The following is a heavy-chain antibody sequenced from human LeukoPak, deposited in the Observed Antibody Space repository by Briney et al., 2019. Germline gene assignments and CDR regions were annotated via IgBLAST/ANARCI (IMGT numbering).Heavy chain of an antibody. CDR1: GFTFSSYA. Sequence: GRSLRLSCAASGFTFSSYAMHWVRQAPGKGLELVAVISYDVSNKYYADSVKGRFTISRDNSKNTLYLQMNSLRAEDTAVYYCARLAYCGGDCYPGSRDFDYWGQGTLVTVSS. J-gene: IGHJ4*02. V-gene: IGHV3-30-3*01. CDR2: ISYDVSNK. CDR3: ARLAYCGGDCYPGSRDFDY. D-gene: IGHD2-21*02.